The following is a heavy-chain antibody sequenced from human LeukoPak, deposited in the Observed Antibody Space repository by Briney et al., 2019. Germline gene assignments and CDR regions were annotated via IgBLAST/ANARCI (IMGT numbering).Heavy chain of an antibody. J-gene: IGHJ4*02. D-gene: IGHD6-19*01. CDR2: IHSSGST. CDR3: ARGSGWLTNY. CDR1: GGSTSTHY. V-gene: IGHV4-59*11. Sequence: SETLSLTCTVSGGSTSTHYLSWIRQPPGKGLEWIGYIHSSGSTNYNPSLKSRVTISVDTSKNQFSLKLSSVTAADTAVYYCARGSGWLTNYWGQGTLVTVSS.